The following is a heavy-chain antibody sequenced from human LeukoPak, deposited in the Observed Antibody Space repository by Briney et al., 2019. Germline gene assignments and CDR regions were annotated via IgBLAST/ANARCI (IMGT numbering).Heavy chain of an antibody. J-gene: IGHJ6*03. D-gene: IGHD3-16*01. Sequence: PSETLSLTCTVSGGSISSSSYYWGWIRQPPGKGLEWIGSIYYSGSTYYNPSLKSRVTISVDTSKNQFSLKLSSVTAADTAVYYCAKGMLNYYYMDAWGKGTTVTVSS. CDR1: GGSISSSSYY. CDR2: IYYSGST. V-gene: IGHV4-39*01. CDR3: AKGMLNYYYMDA.